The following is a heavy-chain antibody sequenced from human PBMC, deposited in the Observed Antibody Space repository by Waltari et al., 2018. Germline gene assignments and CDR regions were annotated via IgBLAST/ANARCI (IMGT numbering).Heavy chain of an antibody. V-gene: IGHV3-53*01. CDR2: IYSGGDI. CDR3: ARDPRAAVAGGAEYFQD. D-gene: IGHD6-19*01. CDR1: GFTVSENY. Sequence: EVQLVESGGGLIQPGGSLRLSCAVSGFTVSENYMSWVRQAPGKGLEWVSTIYSGGDIYYADSVRGRFTISRDNSKNTLYLQMNSLRGEDTAVYYCARDPRAAVAGGAEYFQDWGQGTPVTVSS. J-gene: IGHJ1*01.